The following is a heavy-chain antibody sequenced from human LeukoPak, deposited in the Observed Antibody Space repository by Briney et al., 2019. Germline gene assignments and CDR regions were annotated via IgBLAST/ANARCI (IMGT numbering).Heavy chain of an antibody. CDR2: IYSSGTT. D-gene: IGHD6-13*01. CDR1: GFTVNSNY. CDR3: AREVKKGIAAAGSRDY. Sequence: SGGSLRLSCAASGFTVNSNYMSWVRQAPGKGLEWVSIIYSSGTTYYADSVEGRFTISRDNSKNTLYLQMNSLRAEDTAVYYCAREVKKGIAAAGSRDYWGQGTLVTVSS. J-gene: IGHJ4*02. V-gene: IGHV3-53*01.